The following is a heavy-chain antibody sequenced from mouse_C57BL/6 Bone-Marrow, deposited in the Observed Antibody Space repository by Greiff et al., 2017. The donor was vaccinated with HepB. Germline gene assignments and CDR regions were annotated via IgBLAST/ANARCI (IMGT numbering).Heavy chain of an antibody. Sequence: EVQGVESGGGLVKPGGSLKLSCAASGFTFSSYAMSWVRQTPEKRLEWVATISDGGSYTYYPDNVKGRFTISRDNAKNNQYLQMSHLKSEDTAMYYCARDYYGSSIDYWGQGTTLTVSS. J-gene: IGHJ2*01. CDR2: ISDGGSYT. V-gene: IGHV5-4*01. CDR3: ARDYYGSSIDY. D-gene: IGHD1-1*01. CDR1: GFTFSSYA.